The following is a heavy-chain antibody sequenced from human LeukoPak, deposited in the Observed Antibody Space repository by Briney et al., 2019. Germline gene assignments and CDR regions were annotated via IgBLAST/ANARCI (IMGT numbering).Heavy chain of an antibody. CDR3: ARGSTSSSWYRRGWFDP. D-gene: IGHD6-13*01. CDR1: GYTFSGYY. V-gene: IGHV1-2*02. CDR2: INPNSGGT. Sequence: GASVKVSCKASGYTFSGYYMHWVRQAPGQGLEWMGWINPNSGGTNYAQKFQGRVTMTRDTSISTAYMELSRLRSDDTAVYYCARGSTSSSWYRRGWFDPWGQGTLVTVSS. J-gene: IGHJ5*02.